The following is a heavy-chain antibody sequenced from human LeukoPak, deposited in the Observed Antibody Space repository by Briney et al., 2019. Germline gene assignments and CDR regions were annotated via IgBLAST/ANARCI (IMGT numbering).Heavy chain of an antibody. Sequence: PGGSLRLSCAASGFTFSSYSMNWVRQAPGKGLEWVSSISSSSSYIYYADSVKGRFTISRDNAKNSLYLQMNSLRAEDTAVYYCARDPAPLYSSSAREDFDYWGQGTLVTVSS. CDR1: GFTFSSYS. V-gene: IGHV3-21*01. CDR3: ARDPAPLYSSSAREDFDY. J-gene: IGHJ4*02. D-gene: IGHD6-6*01. CDR2: ISSSSSYI.